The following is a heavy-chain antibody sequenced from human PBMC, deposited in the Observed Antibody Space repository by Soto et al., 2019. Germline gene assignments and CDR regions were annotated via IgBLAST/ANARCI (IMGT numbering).Heavy chain of an antibody. CDR2: IYYSGST. Sequence: SETLSLTCTVSGGSISSGGYYWSWIRQHPGKGLEWIGYIYYSGSTYYNPSLQSRVTISVDTSKNQFSLKLSSVTAADTAVYYCARGPYYDFWSGCYTGSAGYWFDPWGQGTLVTVSS. J-gene: IGHJ5*02. D-gene: IGHD3-3*01. CDR1: GGSISSGGYY. V-gene: IGHV4-31*03. CDR3: ARGPYYDFWSGCYTGSAGYWFDP.